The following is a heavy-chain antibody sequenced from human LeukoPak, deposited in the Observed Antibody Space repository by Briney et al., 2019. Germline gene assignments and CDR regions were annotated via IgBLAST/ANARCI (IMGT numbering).Heavy chain of an antibody. CDR2: ISGSGGST. V-gene: IGHV3-23*01. J-gene: IGHJ4*02. CDR1: GGSFSGYY. CDR3: AKDRDTAMVVEGFDY. Sequence: ETLSLTCAVSGGSFSGYYWSWIRQPPGKGLEWVSAISGSGGSTYYADSVKGRFTISRDNSKNTLYLQMNSRRAEDTAVYYCAKDRDTAMVVEGFDYWGQGTLVTVSS. D-gene: IGHD5-18*01.